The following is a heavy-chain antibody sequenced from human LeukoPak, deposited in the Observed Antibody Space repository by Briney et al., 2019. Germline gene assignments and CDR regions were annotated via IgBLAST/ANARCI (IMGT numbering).Heavy chain of an antibody. CDR1: GGSMNNYY. J-gene: IGHJ4*02. CDR3: ASQKLLWFGELSYFDY. V-gene: IGHV4-59*01. D-gene: IGHD3-10*01. CDR2: ISYSGST. Sequence: SETLSLTCTVSGGSMNNYYWSWVRQSPEKGLEWIGYISYSGSTNSNPSLKSRVTISLDTSKNQFSLKLTSVTAVDTAVYYCASQKLLWFGELSYFDYWGQGTLVTVSS.